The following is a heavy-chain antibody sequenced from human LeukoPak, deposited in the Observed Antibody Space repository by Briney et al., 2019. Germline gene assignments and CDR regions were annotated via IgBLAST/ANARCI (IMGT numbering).Heavy chain of an antibody. V-gene: IGHV3-15*01. CDR3: TTGFFGVVNDAFDI. D-gene: IGHD3-3*01. CDR2: IYSKTDGGTT. Sequence: GGSLRLSCAASGFTFSNAWMSWVRQAPGKGLEWVGRIYSKTDGGTTDYATPVKGRFTISRDDSKNTLYLQMNSLITEDTAVYYCTTGFFGVVNDAFDIWGQGTMVTVSS. CDR1: GFTFSNAW. J-gene: IGHJ3*02.